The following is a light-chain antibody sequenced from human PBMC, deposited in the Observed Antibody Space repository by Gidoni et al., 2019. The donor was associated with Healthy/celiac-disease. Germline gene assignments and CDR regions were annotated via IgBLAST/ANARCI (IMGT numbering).Light chain of an antibody. V-gene: IGLV2-23*02. CDR1: SSDVGSSNL. Sequence: QSALTQPASVSGSPGQSLTISCTGTSSDVGSSNLVPWYQQHPGKAPKLMISEVSKRPSGVSNRFSGSKSGNTASLTISGLQAEDEADYYCCSYAGSSSHYVFGTGTKVTVL. J-gene: IGLJ1*01. CDR2: EVS. CDR3: CSYAGSSSHYV.